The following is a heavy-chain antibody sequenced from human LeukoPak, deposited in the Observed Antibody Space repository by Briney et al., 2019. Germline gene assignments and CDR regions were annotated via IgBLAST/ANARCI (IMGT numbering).Heavy chain of an antibody. Sequence: PGGSLRLSCAASGFTFSSYGMHWVRQAPGKGLEWVAVISYDGSNKYYADSVKGRFTISRDNSKNTLYLQMNSLRAEDTAVYYCARDRSSDAVGARRSRRYFDWLPECDGAFDIWGQGTMVTVSS. CDR1: GFTFSSYG. D-gene: IGHD3-9*01. J-gene: IGHJ3*02. CDR3: ARDRSSDAVGARRSRRYFDWLPECDGAFDI. CDR2: ISYDGSNK. V-gene: IGHV3-30*19.